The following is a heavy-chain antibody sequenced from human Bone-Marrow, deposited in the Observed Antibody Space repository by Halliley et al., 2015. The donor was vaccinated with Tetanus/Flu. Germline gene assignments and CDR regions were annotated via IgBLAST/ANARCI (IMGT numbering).Heavy chain of an antibody. J-gene: IGHJ5*02. Sequence: TLSLTCAVSGGSISSRNWWSWVRQSPEKGLEWIGQIYHTGATNYNPSLKSRVIISIDTSKNQFSLNLNSVTAADTAVYYCAAWTGEFSGGPGYFDPGGQGTLVAVSS. V-gene: IGHV4-4*02. CDR3: AAWTGEFSGGPGYFDP. CDR1: GGSISSRNW. CDR2: IYHTGAT. D-gene: IGHD3-16*01.